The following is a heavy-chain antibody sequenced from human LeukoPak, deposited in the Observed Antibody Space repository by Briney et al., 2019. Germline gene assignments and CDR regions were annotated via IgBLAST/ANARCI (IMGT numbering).Heavy chain of an antibody. Sequence: GGSLRLSCAASGFTFSSYGMHWVRQAPGKGLEWVAVISYDGSNKYYADSVKGRFTISRDNSKNTLYLQMNSLRAEDTAVYYCAKDAFRYSDYDDNTVFDYWAREPWSPSPQ. D-gene: IGHD5-12*01. J-gene: IGHJ4*02. CDR3: AKDAFRYSDYDDNTVFDY. CDR1: GFTFSSYG. CDR2: ISYDGSNK. V-gene: IGHV3-30*18.